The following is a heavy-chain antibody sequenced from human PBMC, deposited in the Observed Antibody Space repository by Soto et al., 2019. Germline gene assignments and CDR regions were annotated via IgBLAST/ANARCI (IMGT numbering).Heavy chain of an antibody. CDR1: GFTFSSYG. D-gene: IGHD5-12*01. Sequence: GGSLRLSCAASGFTFSSYGMHWVRQAPGKGLEWVAVISYDGSNKYYADSVKGRFTISRDNSKNTLYLQMNSLRAEDTAVYYGAKDTVYSGYDVGAVDIWGQGTMVTGSS. J-gene: IGHJ3*02. CDR2: ISYDGSNK. V-gene: IGHV3-30*18. CDR3: AKDTVYSGYDVGAVDI.